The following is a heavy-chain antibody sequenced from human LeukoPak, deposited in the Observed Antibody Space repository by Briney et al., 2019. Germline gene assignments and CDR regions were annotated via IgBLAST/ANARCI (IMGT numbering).Heavy chain of an antibody. J-gene: IGHJ4*02. V-gene: IGHV3-23*01. CDR1: GFTFSSYA. CDR3: AKDGIVVVVAATPDY. Sequence: GASLRLSCAASGFTFSSYAMSWVRQAPGKGLEWVSAISGSGGSTYYADSVKGRFTISRDNSKNTLYLQMNSLRAEDTAVYYCAKDGIVVVVAATPDYWGQGTLVTVSS. D-gene: IGHD2-15*01. CDR2: ISGSGGST.